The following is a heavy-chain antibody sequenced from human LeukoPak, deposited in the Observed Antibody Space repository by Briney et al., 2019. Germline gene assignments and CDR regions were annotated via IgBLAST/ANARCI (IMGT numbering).Heavy chain of an antibody. CDR2: IRYDGSNK. J-gene: IGHJ4*02. CDR3: AKDRRSGSYWPYYFDY. CDR1: GFIFSSYG. D-gene: IGHD1-26*01. V-gene: IGHV3-30*02. Sequence: GGSLRLSCAASGFIFSSYGMHWVRQAPGKGLEWVTFIRYDGSNKYYADSVKGRFTISRDNSKNTLYLQMNSLRAEDTAVYYCAKDRRSGSYWPYYFDYWGQGTLVTVSS.